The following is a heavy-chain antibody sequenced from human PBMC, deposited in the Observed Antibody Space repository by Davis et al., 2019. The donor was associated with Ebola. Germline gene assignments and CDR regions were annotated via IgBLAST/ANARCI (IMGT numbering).Heavy chain of an antibody. D-gene: IGHD2-15*01. Sequence: PSETLPLTCAVYGGSFSGYYWSWIRQPPGKGLEWIGEINHSGSTNYNPSLKSRVTISVDTSKNQFSLKLSSVTAADTAVYYCARGRVYCSGGSCYSVFDYWGQGTLVTVSS. CDR1: GGSFSGYY. CDR3: ARGRVYCSGGSCYSVFDY. J-gene: IGHJ4*02. V-gene: IGHV4-34*01. CDR2: INHSGST.